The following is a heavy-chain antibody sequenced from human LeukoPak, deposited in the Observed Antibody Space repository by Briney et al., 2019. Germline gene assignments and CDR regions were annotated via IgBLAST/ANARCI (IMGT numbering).Heavy chain of an antibody. Sequence: SETLSLTCTVSGGSISSYYWSWIRQPAGKGLEWIGRIYTSGSTNYNPSLKSRVTMSVDTSKNQFSLKLSSVTAADTAVYYCASSYCGGDCYSYFDYWGQGTLVTVSS. CDR1: GGSISSYY. CDR3: ASSYCGGDCYSYFDY. CDR2: IYTSGST. D-gene: IGHD2-21*02. J-gene: IGHJ4*02. V-gene: IGHV4-4*07.